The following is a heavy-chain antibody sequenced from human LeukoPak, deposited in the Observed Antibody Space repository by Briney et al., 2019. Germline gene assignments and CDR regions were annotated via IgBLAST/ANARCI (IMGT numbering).Heavy chain of an antibody. J-gene: IGHJ6*03. CDR3: ARARGDFWSGYPRYYMDV. CDR2: INHSGST. Sequence: SETLSLTCAVYGGSFSGYYWSWIRQPPGKGLEWIGEINHSGSTNYNPSLKSRVTISVDTSKNKFSLKLSSVTAADTAVYYCARARGDFWSGYPRYYMDVWGKGTTVTVSS. CDR1: GGSFSGYY. D-gene: IGHD3-3*01. V-gene: IGHV4-34*01.